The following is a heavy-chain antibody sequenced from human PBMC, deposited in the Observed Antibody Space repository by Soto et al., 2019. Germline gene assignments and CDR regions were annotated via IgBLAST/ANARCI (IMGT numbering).Heavy chain of an antibody. CDR3: ARNTYSGYDDAFDI. J-gene: IGHJ3*02. Sequence: PGGSLRLSCAASGFTFSDYYMSWIRQAPGKGLEWVSYISSSGSTIYYADSVKGRFTISRDNAKNSLYLQMNSLRAEDTAVYYCARNTYSGYDDAFDIWGQGTMVTVSS. CDR2: ISSSGSTI. V-gene: IGHV3-11*01. CDR1: GFTFSDYY. D-gene: IGHD5-12*01.